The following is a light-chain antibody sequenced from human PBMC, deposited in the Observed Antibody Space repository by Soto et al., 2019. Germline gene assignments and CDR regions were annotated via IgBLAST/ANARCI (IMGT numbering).Light chain of an antibody. CDR1: SSDVGSYNL. CDR3: CSYAATRGYV. CDR2: EGS. Sequence: QSALTQPASVSGSPGQSITISCTGISSDVGSYNLVSWYQQHPGKAPKLMIYEGSKRPSGVSNRFSGSKSGNTASLTISGLQFEVEVDYPCCSYAATRGYVFGTGTKLTVL. V-gene: IGLV2-23*01. J-gene: IGLJ1*01.